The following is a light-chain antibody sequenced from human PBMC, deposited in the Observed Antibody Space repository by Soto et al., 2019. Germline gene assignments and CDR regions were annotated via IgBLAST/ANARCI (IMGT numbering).Light chain of an antibody. V-gene: IGLV2-14*01. J-gene: IGLJ1*01. CDR2: EVS. Sequence: QSALTQPASVSGSPGQSITISCTGTSSDVGAYNHVSWYQQHPGKAPQLIIYEVSNRPSGLSNRFSASKSGNTASLTISGLQSEDEADYYCCSYVTTPEIFGTGTKVTVL. CDR1: SSDVGAYNH. CDR3: CSYVTTPEI.